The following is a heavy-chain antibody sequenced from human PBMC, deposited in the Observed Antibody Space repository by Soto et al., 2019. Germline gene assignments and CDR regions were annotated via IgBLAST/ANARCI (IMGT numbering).Heavy chain of an antibody. D-gene: IGHD6-13*01. Sequence: ASVKVSCKASGYTFTSYGISWVRQAPGQGLEWMGWISAYNGNTNYAQNLQGRVTMTTDRSTSTAYMELRSLRSDDTAVYYCGRYHTCQEAADINWYAPWGQGTLVTASA. CDR1: GYTFTSYG. CDR2: ISAYNGNT. V-gene: IGHV1-18*01. J-gene: IGHJ5*02. CDR3: GRYHTCQEAADINWYAP.